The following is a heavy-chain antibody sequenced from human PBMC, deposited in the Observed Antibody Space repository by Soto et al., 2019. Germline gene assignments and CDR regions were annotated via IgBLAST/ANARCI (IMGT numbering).Heavy chain of an antibody. CDR2: IIPIFGTA. CDR3: ARHSSSWSDYYYYGMDV. V-gene: IGHV1-69*13. CDR1: GGTFSSYA. J-gene: IGHJ6*02. D-gene: IGHD6-13*01. Sequence: ASVKVSCKASGGTFSSYAISWVRQAPGQGLEWMGGIIPIFGTANYAQKFQGRVTITADESTSTAYMELSSLRSEDTAVYYCARHSSSWSDYYYYGMDVWGQGTTVTVSS.